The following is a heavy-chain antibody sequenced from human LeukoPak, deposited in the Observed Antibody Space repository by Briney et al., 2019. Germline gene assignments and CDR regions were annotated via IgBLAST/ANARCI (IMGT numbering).Heavy chain of an antibody. D-gene: IGHD6-19*01. V-gene: IGHV4-4*07. J-gene: IGHJ4*02. CDR3: ASRIAVSKFDY. CDR2: IFASGTT. CDR1: GGSISTYS. Sequence: SETLSLTCTVSGGSISTYSWNWIRQPAGKGLEWIGRIFASGTTKYNPSLKSRVTMSVDTSKNQFSLRLSSVTAADTAVYYCASRIAVSKFDYWGQGTLVTVSS.